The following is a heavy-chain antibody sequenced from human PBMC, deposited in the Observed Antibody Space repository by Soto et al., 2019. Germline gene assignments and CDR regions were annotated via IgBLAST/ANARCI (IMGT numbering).Heavy chain of an antibody. CDR2: INPNSGGT. D-gene: IGHD3-10*01. CDR3: ARARYYGSGTLIMDV. J-gene: IGHJ6*02. Sequence: ASVKVSCKASGYTFTGYYMHWVRQAPGQGLEWMGWINPNSGGTNYAQKFQGRVTMTRDTSISTAYMELSRLRSDDTAVYYCARARYYGSGTLIMDVWGQGTTVTVSS. CDR1: GYTFTGYY. V-gene: IGHV1-2*02.